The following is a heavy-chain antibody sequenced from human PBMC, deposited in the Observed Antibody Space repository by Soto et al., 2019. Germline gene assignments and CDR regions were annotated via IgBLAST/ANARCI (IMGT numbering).Heavy chain of an antibody. J-gene: IGHJ3*02. CDR1: GGTFSSYA. CDR2: IIPIFGSA. V-gene: IGHV1-69*01. CDR3: ASRERVDAFDI. D-gene: IGHD1-26*01. Sequence: QVQLVQSGAEVKKPESSVKVSCKASGGTFSSYAISWVRQAPGQGLEWMGGIIPIFGSAKYAQKFQDRVTITADESTSTPYMELSSLRSEDAAVYYCASRERVDAFDIWGQGTMVTVSS.